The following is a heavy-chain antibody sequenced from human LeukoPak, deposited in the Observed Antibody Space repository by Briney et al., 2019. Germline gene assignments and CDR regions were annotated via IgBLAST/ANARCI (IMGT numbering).Heavy chain of an antibody. Sequence: PSETLSLTCTVSGGSISSGDYYWSWIRQPPGKGLEWIGYIYYSGSTYYSPSLKSRVTISVDTSKNQFSLKLSSVTAADTAVYYCARYDYGDYTLDYWGQGTLVTVSS. V-gene: IGHV4-30-4*01. CDR2: IYYSGST. CDR3: ARYDYGDYTLDY. J-gene: IGHJ4*02. CDR1: GGSISSGDYY. D-gene: IGHD4-17*01.